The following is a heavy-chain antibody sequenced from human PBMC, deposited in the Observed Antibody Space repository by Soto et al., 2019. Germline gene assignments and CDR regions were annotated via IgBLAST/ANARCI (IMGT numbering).Heavy chain of an antibody. CDR3: ARAENYYDSSAYYPHLDY. V-gene: IGHV1-69*13. J-gene: IGHJ4*02. CDR1: GGTFSSYG. CDR2: IIPIFASP. D-gene: IGHD3-22*01. Sequence: GASVKVSCKASGGTFSSYGVSWVRQAPGQGLEWMGGIIPIFASPNYAQKFQGRVTITADESTSTAYMELSSLRSEDTAVYYRARAENYYDSSAYYPHLDYWGQGTLVTVSS.